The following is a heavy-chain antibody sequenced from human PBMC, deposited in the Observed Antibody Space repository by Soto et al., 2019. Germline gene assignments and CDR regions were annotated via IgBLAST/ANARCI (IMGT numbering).Heavy chain of an antibody. D-gene: IGHD4-17*01. Sequence: EVQLVESGGGLVQPGGSLRLSCAASGFTFSNYWMGWVRQAPGKGLEWVANIDRDGTEKIYVDSVKGRFSISRDNTKDSLSLQMNSLRGEDTGFYYCARDKTTAWSLNWFDPWGQGTLVTVSS. CDR1: GFTFSNYW. J-gene: IGHJ5*02. CDR2: IDRDGTEK. CDR3: ARDKTTAWSLNWFDP. V-gene: IGHV3-7*01.